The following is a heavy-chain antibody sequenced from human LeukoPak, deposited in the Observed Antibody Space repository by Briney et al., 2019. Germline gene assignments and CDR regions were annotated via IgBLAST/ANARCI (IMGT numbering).Heavy chain of an antibody. CDR1: GYSFTSYW. J-gene: IGHJ4*02. D-gene: IGHD5-18*01. V-gene: IGHV5-51*01. CDR2: IYPGDSDT. Sequence: GESLKISCKGSGYSFTSYWIGWVRQMPGKGLEWMGIIYPGDSDTRYSPSFQGQVTISADKSISTAYLQWSSLKASDTAMYYCARRRGYSYGYSAEGFDYWGQGTLVTVSS. CDR3: ARRRGYSYGYSAEGFDY.